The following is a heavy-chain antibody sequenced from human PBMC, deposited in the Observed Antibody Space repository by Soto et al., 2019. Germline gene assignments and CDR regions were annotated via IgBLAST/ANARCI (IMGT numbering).Heavy chain of an antibody. CDR1: RGSFNDYY. CDR3: ARGSRRGLDY. D-gene: IGHD3-16*01. J-gene: IGHJ4*02. CDR2: INHSGST. Sequence: PSETLSLTCGVQRGSFNDYYWGWIRQPPGKGLEWIGEINHSGSTTYNPSLMSRVTISVDTSKNQFSLKLNSVTAADTAVYYCARGSRRGLDYWGQGTVVTVSS. V-gene: IGHV4-34*01.